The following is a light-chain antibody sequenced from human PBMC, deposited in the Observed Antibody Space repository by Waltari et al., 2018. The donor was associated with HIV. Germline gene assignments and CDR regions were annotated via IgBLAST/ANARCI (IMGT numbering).Light chain of an antibody. CDR1: QSVSSY. Sequence: EIVLTQSPGTLSLCPAERAPLSCRASQSVSSYLAWYHQKPAQAPRLLIYDASNRATGIPARFSGSGSVTDFTLTISSLEPEDFAVYYCQQRSNWLFTFGPGTKVDIK. J-gene: IGKJ3*01. V-gene: IGKV3-11*01. CDR3: QQRSNWLFT. CDR2: DAS.